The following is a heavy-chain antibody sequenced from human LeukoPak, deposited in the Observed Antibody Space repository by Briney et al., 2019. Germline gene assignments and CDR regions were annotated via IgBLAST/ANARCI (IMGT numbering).Heavy chain of an antibody. V-gene: IGHV1-69*13. CDR2: IIPIFGTA. CDR1: GGTFSSYA. CDR3: ARGDIVATQYFDY. D-gene: IGHD5-12*01. Sequence: EASVKVFCKASGGTFSSYAISWVRQAPGQGLEWMGGIIPIFGTANYAQKFQGRVTITADESTSTAYMELSSLRSEDTAVYYCARGDIVATQYFDYWGQGTLVTVSS. J-gene: IGHJ4*02.